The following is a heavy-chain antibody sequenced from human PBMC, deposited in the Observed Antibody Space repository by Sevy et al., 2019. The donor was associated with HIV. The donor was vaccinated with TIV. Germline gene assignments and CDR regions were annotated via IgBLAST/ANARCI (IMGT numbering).Heavy chain of an antibody. D-gene: IGHD4-17*01. V-gene: IGHV3-30*18. Sequence: GGSLRLSCAASGFTFSHYAMHWIRQAPGKGLEWVAAISFGGASRNYADSVRGRFTISRDDSKNTVYLNVRGLRSEDTAVYFCAKDHAVTTEWVVFDSWGQGTLVTVSS. CDR2: ISFGGASR. J-gene: IGHJ4*02. CDR1: GFTFSHYA. CDR3: AKDHAVTTEWVVFDS.